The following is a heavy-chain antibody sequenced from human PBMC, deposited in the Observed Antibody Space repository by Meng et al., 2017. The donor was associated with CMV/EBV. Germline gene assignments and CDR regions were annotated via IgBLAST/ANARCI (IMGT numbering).Heavy chain of an antibody. CDR2: ISSSSSYI. CDR1: GFTFSSYS. J-gene: IGHJ6*02. CDR3: AREAGYSSSWYDGGGDYYYYYGMDV. D-gene: IGHD6-13*01. V-gene: IGHV3-21*01. Sequence: GESLKISCAASGFTFSSYSMNWVRQAPGKGLEWVLSISSSSSYIYYADSVKGRFTISRDNAKNSLYLQMNSLRAEDTAVYYCAREAGYSSSWYDGGGDYYYYYGMDVWGQGTTVTVSS.